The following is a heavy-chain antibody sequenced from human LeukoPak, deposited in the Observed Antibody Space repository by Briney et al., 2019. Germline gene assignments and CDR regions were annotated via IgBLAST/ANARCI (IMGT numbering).Heavy chain of an antibody. CDR3: AREINSGYSYGGPFDY. D-gene: IGHD5-18*01. Sequence: GGSLRLSCAASGFTFSSYAMHWVRQAPGKGLEWVAVISYDGSNKYYADSVKGRFTISRDNSKNTLYLQMNSLRAEDTAVYYCAREINSGYSYGGPFDYWGQGTLVTVSS. V-gene: IGHV3-30-3*01. CDR2: ISYDGSNK. CDR1: GFTFSSYA. J-gene: IGHJ4*02.